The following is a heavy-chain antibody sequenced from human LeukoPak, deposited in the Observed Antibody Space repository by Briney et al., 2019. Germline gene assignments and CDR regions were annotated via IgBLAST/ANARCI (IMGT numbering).Heavy chain of an antibody. CDR3: AREFSGTSIAARVFDS. Sequence: SETLSLTCTVSGGSITSYYWTYIRQPAGKGLEWIGRIHTSGSTNYNPSLKSRVTMSIDTSKNHFSLNLSSVTAADTVMYYCAREFSGTSIAARVFDSWGQGTLVTVSS. D-gene: IGHD6-6*01. J-gene: IGHJ4*02. CDR1: GGSITSYY. V-gene: IGHV4-4*07. CDR2: IHTSGST.